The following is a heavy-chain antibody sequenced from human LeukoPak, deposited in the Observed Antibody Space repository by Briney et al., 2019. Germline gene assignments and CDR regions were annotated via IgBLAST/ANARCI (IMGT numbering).Heavy chain of an antibody. CDR1: GYTFTGYY. V-gene: IGHV1-2*02. Sequence: ASVKVSCKAFGYTFTGYYMHWVGQAPGQGREWMGWINPNSGGTNYAQKFQGRVTMTRDTSISTAYMELSRLRSDDTAVYYCARAANYGDFDYWGQGTLVTVSS. CDR3: ARAANYGDFDY. D-gene: IGHD4-17*01. J-gene: IGHJ4*02. CDR2: INPNSGGT.